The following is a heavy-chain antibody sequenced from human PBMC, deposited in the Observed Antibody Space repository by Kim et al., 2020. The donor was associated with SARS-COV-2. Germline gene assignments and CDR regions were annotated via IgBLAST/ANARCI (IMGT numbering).Heavy chain of an antibody. J-gene: IGHJ6*02. CDR2: IYPGDSDT. D-gene: IGHD6-19*01. Sequence: GESLKISCKGSGYSFTSYWIGWVRQMPGKGLEWMGIIYPGDSDTRYSPSFQGQVTISADKSISTAYLRWSSLKASDTAMYYCARHGLAAVAGTGYYYYGMDVWGQGTTVTVSS. V-gene: IGHV5-51*01. CDR1: GYSFTSYW. CDR3: ARHGLAAVAGTGYYYYGMDV.